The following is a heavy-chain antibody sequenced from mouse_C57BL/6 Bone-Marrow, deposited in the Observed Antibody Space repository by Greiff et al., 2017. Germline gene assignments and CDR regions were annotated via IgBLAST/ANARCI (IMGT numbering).Heavy chain of an antibody. CDR2: IYPRSGNT. V-gene: IGHV1-81*01. D-gene: IGHD1-1*01. CDR1: GYTFTSYG. Sequence: QVQLLQSGADLARPGASVYLSCYVSGYTFTSYGLCRVKQRIGRGLVGSGEIYPRSGNTYYNEKFKGKATLTADKSPSTAYMELRSLTSEDSAVYFCAIYYCDSSYGGYWGQGTTLTVSS. CDR3: AIYYCDSSYGGY. J-gene: IGHJ2*01.